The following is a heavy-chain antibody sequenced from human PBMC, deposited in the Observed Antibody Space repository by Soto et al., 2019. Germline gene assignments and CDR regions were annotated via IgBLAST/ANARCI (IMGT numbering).Heavy chain of an antibody. CDR2: ISYDGSNK. CDR3: ATYDYGDQFDY. V-gene: IGHV3-30*03. Sequence: QVQLVESGGGVVQPGRSLRLSCAASGFTFSSYGMHWVRQAPGKGLEWVAVISYDGSNKYYADSVKGRFTISRDNSKNTLYLQMNSLRAEDTAVYYCATYDYGDQFDYWGQGTLVTVSS. D-gene: IGHD4-17*01. J-gene: IGHJ4*02. CDR1: GFTFSSYG.